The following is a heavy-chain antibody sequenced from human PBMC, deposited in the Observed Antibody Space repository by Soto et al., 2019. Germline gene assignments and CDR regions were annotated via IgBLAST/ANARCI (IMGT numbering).Heavy chain of an antibody. CDR2: ISGSGGST. CDR3: AKDSLDYYDSSGLDY. J-gene: IGHJ4*02. V-gene: IGHV3-23*01. D-gene: IGHD3-22*01. CDR1: GFTFSSYA. Sequence: GGSLRLSCAASGFTFSSYAMSWVRQAPGKGLEWVSAISGSGGSTYYADYVKGRFTISRDNSKNTLYLQMNSLRAEDTAVYYCAKDSLDYYDSSGLDYWGQGNLVTVSS.